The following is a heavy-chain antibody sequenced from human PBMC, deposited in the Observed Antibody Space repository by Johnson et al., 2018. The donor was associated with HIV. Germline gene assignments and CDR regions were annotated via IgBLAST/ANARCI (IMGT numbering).Heavy chain of an antibody. CDR3: ARDSNRYAFDI. D-gene: IGHD2-8*01. V-gene: IGHV3-30*07. CDR2: ISYDGSNK. Sequence: VAVISYDGSNKYYADSVKGRFTISRDNSKNTLYLQMNSLRAEDTAVYYCARDSNRYAFDIWGQGTMVTVSS. J-gene: IGHJ3*02.